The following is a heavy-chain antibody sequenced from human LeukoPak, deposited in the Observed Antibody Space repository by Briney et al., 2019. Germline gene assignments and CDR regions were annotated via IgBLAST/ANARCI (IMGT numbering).Heavy chain of an antibody. CDR3: ARQYSSGWYDSYSMADY. Sequence: ASVKVSCKASGYTFTSYAMNWVRQAPGQGLEWMGWINTNTGNPTYAQGFTGRFVFSLDTSVSTAYLQISSLKAEDTAVYYCARQYSSGWYDSYSMADYWGQGTLVTVSS. CDR2: INTNTGNP. D-gene: IGHD6-19*01. V-gene: IGHV7-4-1*02. CDR1: GYTFTSYA. J-gene: IGHJ4*02.